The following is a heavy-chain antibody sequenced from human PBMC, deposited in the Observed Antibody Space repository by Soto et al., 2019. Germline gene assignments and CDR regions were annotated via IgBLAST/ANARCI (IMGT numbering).Heavy chain of an antibody. CDR2: IWYDGSNK. CDR3: ARDPIYCSGGSCSYYYGMDV. CDR1: GFTFSSYG. D-gene: IGHD2-15*01. V-gene: IGHV3-33*01. J-gene: IGHJ6*02. Sequence: PGGSLRLSCAASGFTFSSYGMHWVRQAPGKGLEWVAVIWYDGSNKYYADSVKGRFTISRDNSKNTLYLQMNSLRAEDTAVYYCARDPIYCSGGSCSYYYGMDVWGQGTTVTVSS.